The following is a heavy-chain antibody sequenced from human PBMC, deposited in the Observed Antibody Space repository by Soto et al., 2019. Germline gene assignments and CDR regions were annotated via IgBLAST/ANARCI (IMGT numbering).Heavy chain of an antibody. J-gene: IGHJ4*02. Sequence: GASVKVSCKASGGTFSSYAISWVRQAPGQGLEWMGGIIPIFGTANYAQKFQGRVTITADKSTSTAYMELSSLRSEDTAVYYCAREGNRYYYDSSGTGDFDYWGQGTLVT. CDR3: AREGNRYYYDSSGTGDFDY. D-gene: IGHD3-22*01. CDR1: GGTFSSYA. CDR2: IIPIFGTA. V-gene: IGHV1-69*06.